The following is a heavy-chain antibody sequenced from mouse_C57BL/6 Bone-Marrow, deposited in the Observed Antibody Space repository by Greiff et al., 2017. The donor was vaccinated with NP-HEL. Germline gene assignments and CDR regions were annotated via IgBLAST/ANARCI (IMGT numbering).Heavy chain of an antibody. CDR2: ISDGGSYT. Sequence: EVMLVESGGGLVKPGGSLKLSCAASGFTFSSYAMSWVRQTPEKRLEWVATISDGGSYTYYPDNVKGRFTISRDNAKNNLYLQMSHLKSEDTAMYYFARSTMVTTGDYWGQGTTLTVSS. CDR1: GFTFSSYA. D-gene: IGHD2-2*01. CDR3: ARSTMVTTGDY. J-gene: IGHJ2*01. V-gene: IGHV5-4*03.